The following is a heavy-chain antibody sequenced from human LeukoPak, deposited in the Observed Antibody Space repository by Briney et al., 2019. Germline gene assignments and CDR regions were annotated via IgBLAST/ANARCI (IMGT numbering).Heavy chain of an antibody. J-gene: IGHJ4*02. D-gene: IGHD3-10*01. CDR3: ARVVRGVNFDY. Sequence: PSETLSLTCTVSGGSISSSSYYWGWIRQPPGKGLEWIGSIYYSGSTYYNPSLKSRVTISVDTSKNQFSLKLSSVTAADTAVYYCARVVRGVNFDYWGQGTLVTVSS. CDR2: IYYSGST. CDR1: GGSISSSSYY. V-gene: IGHV4-39*07.